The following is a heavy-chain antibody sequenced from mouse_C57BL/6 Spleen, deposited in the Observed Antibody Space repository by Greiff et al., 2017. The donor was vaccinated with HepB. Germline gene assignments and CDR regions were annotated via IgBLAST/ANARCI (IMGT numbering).Heavy chain of an antibody. V-gene: IGHV1-72*01. D-gene: IGHD1-1*01. CDR3: ARPRFYGSSIYAMDY. CDR2: IDPNSGGT. Sequence: QVQLKHPGAELVKPGASVKLSCKASGYTFTSYWMHWVKQRPGRGLEWIGRIDPNSGGTKYNEKFKSKATLTVDKPSSTAYMQLSSLTSEDSAVYYCARPRFYGSSIYAMDYWGQGTSVTVSS. J-gene: IGHJ4*01. CDR1: GYTFTSYW.